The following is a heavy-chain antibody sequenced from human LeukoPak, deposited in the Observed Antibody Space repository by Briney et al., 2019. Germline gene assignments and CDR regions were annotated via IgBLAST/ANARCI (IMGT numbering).Heavy chain of an antibody. CDR2: IYYSGST. J-gene: IGHJ4*02. V-gene: IGHV4-39*01. CDR1: GGSISSSSYY. Sequence: SETLSLTCTVSGGSISSSSYYWGWIRQPPGKGLEWVGSIYYSGSTYYNPSLKSRVTISVDTSKNQFYLKLSSVTAADTAVYYCAQTHESLFSSFDYWGQGTLVTVSS. CDR3: AQTHESLFSSFDY. D-gene: IGHD2/OR15-2a*01.